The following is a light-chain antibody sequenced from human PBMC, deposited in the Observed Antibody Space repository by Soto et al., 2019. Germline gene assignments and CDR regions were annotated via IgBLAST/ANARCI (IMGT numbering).Light chain of an antibody. J-gene: IGKJ3*01. Sequence: QMTQSPSSVSASVGDTVTLSCQTSHGVSGWLAWYQQKPGKAPTLLIYTVSNLQSGVPSRFSGSGSGTDFSLTITNLQPEEFATDMCQQGKTFPFTFGPGTKVEVK. CDR3: QQGKTFPFT. CDR2: TVS. CDR1: HGVSGW. V-gene: IGKV1-12*01.